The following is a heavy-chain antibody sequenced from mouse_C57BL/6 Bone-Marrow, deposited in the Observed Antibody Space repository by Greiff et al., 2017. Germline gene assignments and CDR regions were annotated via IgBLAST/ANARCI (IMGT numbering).Heavy chain of an antibody. CDR1: GFTFSDYG. CDR3: ARRPRYYFDY. Sequence: DVKLVESGGGLVKPGGSLKLSCAASGFTFSDYGMHWVRQAPEKGLEWVAYISSGSSTIYYADTVKGRFTISRDNAKNTLFLQMTSLRSEDTAMYYCARRPRYYFDYWGQGTTLTVSS. J-gene: IGHJ2*01. V-gene: IGHV5-17*01. CDR2: ISSGSSTI.